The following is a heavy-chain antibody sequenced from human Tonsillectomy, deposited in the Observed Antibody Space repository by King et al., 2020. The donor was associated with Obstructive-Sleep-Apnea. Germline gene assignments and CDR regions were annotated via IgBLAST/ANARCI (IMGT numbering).Heavy chain of an antibody. CDR3: AVSSSWYVFDY. J-gene: IGHJ4*02. V-gene: IGHV3-30*04. CDR1: GSTFSSYA. D-gene: IGHD6-13*01. Sequence: VQLVESGGGVVQPGRSLRLSCAASGSTFSSYAMHWVRQAPGKGLEWGAVIYYDGRNKYYADSVKGRFTISRDNSKNTLYLQMNSLIAEDTAVYYCAVSSSWYVFDYWGQGTLVTVSS. CDR2: IYYDGRNK.